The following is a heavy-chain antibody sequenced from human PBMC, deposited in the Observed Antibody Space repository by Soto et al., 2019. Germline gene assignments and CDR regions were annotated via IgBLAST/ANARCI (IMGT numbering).Heavy chain of an antibody. CDR3: ARYDYDNNIYSIDY. CDR1: GGSISNYY. CDR2: IYSSGST. D-gene: IGHD3-22*01. V-gene: IGHV4-59*01. J-gene: IGHJ4*02. Sequence: PSETLSLTCTVSGGSISNYYWNWIRQSPGKGLEWIGYIYSSGSTHYNPSLQNRVTISIDTSKNQVSLKVNSVTAADTAVYYCARYDYDNNIYSIDYWGQGALVTVSS.